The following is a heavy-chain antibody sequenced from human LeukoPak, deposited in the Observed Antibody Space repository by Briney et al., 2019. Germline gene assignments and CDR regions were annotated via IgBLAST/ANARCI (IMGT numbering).Heavy chain of an antibody. V-gene: IGHV3-21*01. D-gene: IGHD6-19*01. CDR2: ISSSSSYI. CDR1: GFTFSRYS. J-gene: IGHJ4*02. Sequence: PGGSLRLSCAASGFTFSRYSMNWVRQAPGKGLEGVSSISSSSSYIYYADSVKGRFTISRDNANKSLYLQMNSLRADDTAVYYWARDGKQLLVRKLDYWGQGALATTSS. CDR3: ARDGKQLLVRKLDY.